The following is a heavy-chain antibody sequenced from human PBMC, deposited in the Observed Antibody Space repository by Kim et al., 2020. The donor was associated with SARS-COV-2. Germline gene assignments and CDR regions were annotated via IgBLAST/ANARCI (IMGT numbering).Heavy chain of an antibody. CDR3: TTPLLTDSSGYTFDY. V-gene: IGHV3-15*01. J-gene: IGHJ4*02. Sequence: AAPVQGRIHISSDDSKNTLYLQMNSLKTEDTAVYYCTTPLLTDSSGYTFDYWGQGTLVTVSS. D-gene: IGHD3-22*01.